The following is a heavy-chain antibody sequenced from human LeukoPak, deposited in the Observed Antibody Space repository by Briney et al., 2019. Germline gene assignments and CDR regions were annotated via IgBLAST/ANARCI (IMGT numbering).Heavy chain of an antibody. CDR2: ISAYNGNT. J-gene: IGHJ4*02. D-gene: IGHD3-10*01. CDR1: GYTFTSYG. Sequence: ASVKVSCKASGYTFTSYGISWVRQAPGQGLEWMGWISAYNGNTNYAQKLQGRVTMTTDTSTSTAYMELRSLRSDDTAVYYCARDPPTYYYGSGSYKVLDYWGQGTLVTVSS. V-gene: IGHV1-18*01. CDR3: ARDPPTYYYGSGSYKVLDY.